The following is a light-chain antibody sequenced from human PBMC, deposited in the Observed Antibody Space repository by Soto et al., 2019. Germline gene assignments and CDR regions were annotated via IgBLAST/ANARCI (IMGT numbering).Light chain of an antibody. CDR3: SSYTSSSTLEV. V-gene: IGLV2-14*01. CDR2: EVS. J-gene: IGLJ2*01. CDR1: SSDVGGYNY. Sequence: QSVLTQPASVSGSPGQSITISCTGTSSDVGGYNYVSWYQQHPGKAPKLMIYEVSNRPSGVSNRFSGSKSGNTASLTFSGLQAEDEADYYCSSYTSSSTLEVFGGGTQLTVL.